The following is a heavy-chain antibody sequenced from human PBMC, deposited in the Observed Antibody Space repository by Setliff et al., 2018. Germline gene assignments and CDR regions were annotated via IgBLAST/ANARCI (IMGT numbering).Heavy chain of an antibody. D-gene: IGHD3-22*01. CDR3: VRDDADNYDAFDN. V-gene: IGHV3-7*01. Sequence: GESLKISCVVSGFSFSRHWMSWVRQAPGKGLEWVADIKQDGSTKYYLDSVKGRFTISRDNAKRSLYLQMNGLRADDTGVHYCVRDDADNYDAFDNWGQGTLVTVSS. J-gene: IGHJ3*02. CDR1: GFSFSRHW. CDR2: IKQDGSTK.